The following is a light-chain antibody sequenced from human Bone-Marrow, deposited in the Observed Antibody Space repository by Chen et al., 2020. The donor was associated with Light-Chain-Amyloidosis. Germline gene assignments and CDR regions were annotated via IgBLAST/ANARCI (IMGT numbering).Light chain of an antibody. CDR1: DLPTKY. CDR2: RDT. Sequence: SYELTQPPSVSVSPGQTARITCSGDDLPTKYAYWYQQKPGQAPVLVVHRDTERPTGTSAGISGSNSGTTATLTISGVQAEDEADYRCQSADRSGTYEVIFGGGTKLTVL. V-gene: IGLV3-25*03. J-gene: IGLJ2*01. CDR3: QSADRSGTYEVI.